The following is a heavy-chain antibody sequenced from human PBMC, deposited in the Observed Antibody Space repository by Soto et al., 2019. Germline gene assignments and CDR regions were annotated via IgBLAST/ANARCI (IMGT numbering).Heavy chain of an antibody. CDR3: AKLVVPTSSWFYP. CDR2: IFYSGST. V-gene: IGHV4-39*01. CDR1: GGSISSSRYY. Sequence: SETLSLTCTVSGGSISSSRYYWGWIRQPPGKGLEWIGSIFYSGSTYYNPSLKSRVTMSVDTSKNQFSLKLTSVAAADTAVYYCAKLVVPTSSWFYPCGQGTLVTVSS. J-gene: IGHJ5*02. D-gene: IGHD2-21*01.